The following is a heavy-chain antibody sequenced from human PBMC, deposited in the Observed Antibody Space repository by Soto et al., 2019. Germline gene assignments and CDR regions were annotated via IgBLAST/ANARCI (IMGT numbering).Heavy chain of an antibody. Sequence: QAQVVQSGAEVRKPGSSVQLSCKASEGTFNSYALAWVRQAPGQGLEGMGGIIPYYNTLNYAQKFQDRVTITADDSTNTVYMELSSLRSDDTAVYFCASGASRWYPYFFDSWGQGTLVTVSS. D-gene: IGHD6-13*01. CDR3: ASGASRWYPYFFDS. J-gene: IGHJ4*02. CDR2: IIPYYNTL. CDR1: EGTFNSYA. V-gene: IGHV1-69*01.